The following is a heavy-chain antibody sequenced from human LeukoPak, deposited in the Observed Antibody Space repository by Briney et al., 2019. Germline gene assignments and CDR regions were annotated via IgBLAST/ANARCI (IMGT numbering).Heavy chain of an antibody. CDR1: GCTLTELS. J-gene: IGHJ4*02. CDR2: FDPEDGET. D-gene: IGHD6-13*01. Sequence: ASVKVSCKVSGCTLTELSMHWVRQAPGKGLEWMGGFDPEDGETIYAQKFQGRVTMTEDTSTDTAYMELSSLRSEDTAVYYCATDGYSSSWYYSDYWGQGTLVTVSS. CDR3: ATDGYSSSWYYSDY. V-gene: IGHV1-24*01.